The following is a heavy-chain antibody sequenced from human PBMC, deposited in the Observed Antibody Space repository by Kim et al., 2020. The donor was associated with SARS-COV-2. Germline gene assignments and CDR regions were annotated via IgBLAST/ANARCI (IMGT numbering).Heavy chain of an antibody. J-gene: IGHJ4*02. Sequence: GGSLRLSCAASGFTFSSYWMTWVRQGLGKGLEWVGNIEQDGSEKYYMDSVKGRFTISRDNAKNSLYLQMNSLRAEDTAVYYCMGGPAGDYWGQGTLVTVSS. V-gene: IGHV3-7*01. CDR2: IEQDGSEK. CDR3: MGGPAGDY. CDR1: GFTFSSYW.